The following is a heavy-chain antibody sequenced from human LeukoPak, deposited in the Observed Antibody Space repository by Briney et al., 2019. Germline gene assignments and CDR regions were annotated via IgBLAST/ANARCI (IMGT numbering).Heavy chain of an antibody. CDR2: ISAYNGNT. D-gene: IGHD3-22*01. CDR1: GYTFTSYG. Sequence: ASVKVSCKASGYTFTSYGISWVRQAPGQGLEWMGWISAYNGNTNYAQKLQGRVTMTTDTSTSTAYMELRSLRSDDTAVYYCASVNRDSSGYLYFDYWGQGTLVTVSS. V-gene: IGHV1-18*01. J-gene: IGHJ4*02. CDR3: ASVNRDSSGYLYFDY.